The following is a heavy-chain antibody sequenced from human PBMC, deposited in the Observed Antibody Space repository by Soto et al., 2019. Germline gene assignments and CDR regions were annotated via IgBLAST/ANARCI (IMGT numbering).Heavy chain of an antibody. Sequence: SLRLSCTASGLSFDDYAMDWVRQAPGKGLEWVSYITWNSGYIDYADSVKGRFTISRDNSKNTLYLQMNSLRAEDTAVYYCARDWAPYSSSSDYFDYWGQGTLVTVSS. V-gene: IGHV3-9*01. D-gene: IGHD6-6*01. CDR2: ITWNSGYI. J-gene: IGHJ4*02. CDR3: ARDWAPYSSSSDYFDY. CDR1: GLSFDDYA.